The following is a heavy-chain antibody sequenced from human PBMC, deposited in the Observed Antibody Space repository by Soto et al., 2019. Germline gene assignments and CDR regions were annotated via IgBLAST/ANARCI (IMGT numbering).Heavy chain of an antibody. J-gene: IGHJ5*01. V-gene: IGHV3-74*01. CDR2: INSDGSST. Sequence: GGSLRLSCVVSGFTFSSYWMHWVRQAPGKGLVWVSHINSDGSSTTYADSVKGRVTISRDNAKNTLYLQINTLRADDTAVYYCTRGQRYLCGSGTPPSQLASWGLDSLLPISS. D-gene: IGHD3-9*01. CDR1: GFTFSSYW. CDR3: TRGQRYLCGSGTPPSQLAS.